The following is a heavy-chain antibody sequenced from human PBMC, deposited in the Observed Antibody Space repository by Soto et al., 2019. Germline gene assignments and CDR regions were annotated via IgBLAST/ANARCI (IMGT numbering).Heavy chain of an antibody. CDR1: GFPLTTGGEA. J-gene: IGHJ4*02. D-gene: IGHD4-4*01. V-gene: IGHV2-5*02. Sequence: QITLKESGPALVKPTQTLTLTCAFSGFPLTTGGEAVGWIRQPPGKALEWLALVFWDDDRRYNPSLKRRLTVTKDSSKKQVVLTMTDMDPVDTATYYCAHRLYSTLFDYWGPGTLVTVSS. CDR3: AHRLYSTLFDY. CDR2: VFWDDDR.